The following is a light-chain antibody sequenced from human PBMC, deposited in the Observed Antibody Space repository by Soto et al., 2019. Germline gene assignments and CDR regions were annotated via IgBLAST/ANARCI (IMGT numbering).Light chain of an antibody. CDR3: QQYNTYPLT. CDR2: KAS. Sequence: DIQMTQSPSTLSASVGDRVTITCRASQSISTWLAWYQQKPGKAPKLLFYKASNLEGGVPSRFSGSGSGTEFTITISGLQPDDFATYYCQQYNTYPLTFGGGTKVEIK. J-gene: IGKJ4*01. V-gene: IGKV1-5*03. CDR1: QSISTW.